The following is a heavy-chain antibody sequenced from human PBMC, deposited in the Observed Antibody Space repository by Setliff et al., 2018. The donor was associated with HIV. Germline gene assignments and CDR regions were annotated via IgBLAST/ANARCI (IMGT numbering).Heavy chain of an antibody. CDR1: GYSISTNEW. J-gene: IGHJ6*03. Sequence: SETLSLTCAVSGYSISTNEWWGWIRQPPGKGLEWIGYIYYSGSTNYNPSLKSRVTISVDTSKNQFSLKLSSVTAADTAVYYCARDHHGARRDYYYYYMDVWGKGTTVTVPS. V-gene: IGHV4-28*03. CDR3: ARDHHGARRDYYYYYMDV. CDR2: IYYSGST.